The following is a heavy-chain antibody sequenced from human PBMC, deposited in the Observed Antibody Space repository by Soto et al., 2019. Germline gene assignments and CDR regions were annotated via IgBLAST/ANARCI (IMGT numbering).Heavy chain of an antibody. CDR2: INHSGST. J-gene: IGHJ6*02. CDR3: ARVLTYYYDSSGYLSYYYYYGMDV. D-gene: IGHD3-22*01. Sequence: QVQLQQWGAGLLKPSETLSLTCAVYGGSFSGYYWSWIRQPPGKGLEWIGEINHSGSTNYNPSLKSRVTISVDTSKDQFSLKLSSVTAADTAVYYCARVLTYYYDSSGYLSYYYYYGMDVWGQGTTVTVSS. V-gene: IGHV4-34*01. CDR1: GGSFSGYY.